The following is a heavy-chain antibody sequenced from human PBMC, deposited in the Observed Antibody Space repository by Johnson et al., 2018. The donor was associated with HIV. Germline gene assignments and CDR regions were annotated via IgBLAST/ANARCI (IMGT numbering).Heavy chain of an antibody. D-gene: IGHD3-16*01. CDR2: IYSGGST. CDR3: ARGLGVWGSYFGGTGDAFDI. J-gene: IGHJ3*02. Sequence: VQLVESGGALVKPGGSLRLSCAASGFTFSDYYMSWIRQAPGKGLEWVSVIYSGGSTYYADSVKGRFTISRDNSKNTLYLQMNSLRAEDTAVYYCARGLGVWGSYFGGTGDAFDIWGQGTMVTVSS. V-gene: IGHV3-66*01. CDR1: GFTFSDYY.